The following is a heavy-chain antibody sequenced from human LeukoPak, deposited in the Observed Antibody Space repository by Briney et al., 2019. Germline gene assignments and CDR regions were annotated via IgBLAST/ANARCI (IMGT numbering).Heavy chain of an antibody. CDR1: GFTFSRNW. V-gene: IGHV3-7*01. D-gene: IGHD5-24*01. Sequence: GGSLTLSCEASGFTFSRNWMSWVRQAPGKGLDWVASINPDGSQKYYVDSVRGRFTISRDNTKNSLYLQMTSLGAEDTAVYYCAKDGGRWQQLGSWFDCWGQGNLVTVSS. CDR2: INPDGSQK. J-gene: IGHJ4*02. CDR3: AKDGGRWQQLGSWFDC.